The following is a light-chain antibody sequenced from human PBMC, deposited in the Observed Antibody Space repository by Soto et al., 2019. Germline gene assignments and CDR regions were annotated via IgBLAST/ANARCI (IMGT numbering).Light chain of an antibody. Sequence: DIQLSQSPSTLSASVGDRVTISCRASQTVRTYLAWYQQKPGKAPKLLIFQASTLESGVPSRFSGSGSGTEFTLTISSLQPDDVATYYCQQYYSYPWTFGQGTKVEIK. CDR3: QQYYSYPWT. CDR2: QAS. V-gene: IGKV1-5*03. J-gene: IGKJ1*01. CDR1: QTVRTY.